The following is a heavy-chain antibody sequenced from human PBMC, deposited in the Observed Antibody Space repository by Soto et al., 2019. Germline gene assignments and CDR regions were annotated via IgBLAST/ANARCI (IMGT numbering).Heavy chain of an antibody. CDR3: ARDRYDFWSGSEHYGMDV. CDR2: ISSGGSLI. J-gene: IGHJ6*02. CDR1: GFTFSDYY. D-gene: IGHD3-3*01. Sequence: QAQLVESGGGLVKPGGSLRLSCAASGFTFSDYYMTWIRQAPGKGLEWVSFISSGGSLIYYADSVKGRFTISRDNAKNSLYLQMNSLRGEDTAVYYCARDRYDFWSGSEHYGMDVWGQGTTVTVSS. V-gene: IGHV3-11*01.